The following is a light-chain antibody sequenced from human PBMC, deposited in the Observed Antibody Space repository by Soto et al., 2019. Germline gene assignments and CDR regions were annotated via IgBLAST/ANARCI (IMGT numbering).Light chain of an antibody. CDR2: DVS. J-gene: IGLJ3*02. CDR1: SSDVGGYNY. CDR3: CSYAGRYTWV. V-gene: IGLV2-11*01. Sequence: QSVLTQPRSVSGSPGQSVTISCTGTSSDVGGYNYVSWYQQHPGKAPKLMIYDVSKRPSGVPDRFSGSKSANTASLTISGLQAEDEADYYCCSYAGRYTWVFGGGTKLTVL.